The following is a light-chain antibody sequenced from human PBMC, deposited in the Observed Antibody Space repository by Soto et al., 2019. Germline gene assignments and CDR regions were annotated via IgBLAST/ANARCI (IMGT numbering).Light chain of an antibody. CDR2: TNN. Sequence: QSVLTQPPSASGTPGQRVTISCSGSSSNIGINYVYWYQQLPGTAPRLLIYTNNQRPSGVPDRFSGSKSGTSASLAISGLRCEDEADYYCAAWDDSLSGPLFGGGTKLTVL. V-gene: IGLV1-47*01. CDR1: SSNIGINY. J-gene: IGLJ3*02. CDR3: AAWDDSLSGPL.